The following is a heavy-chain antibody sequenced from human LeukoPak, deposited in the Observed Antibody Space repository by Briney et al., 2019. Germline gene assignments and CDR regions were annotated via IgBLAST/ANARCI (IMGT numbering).Heavy chain of an antibody. CDR2: VYYSGNT. V-gene: IGHV4-59*01. CDR3: ARDTRDAFDI. CDR1: GGSISGFY. Sequence: PSETLSLTCTVSGGSISGFYWNRIRQPPGKGLEWIGYVYYSGNTNYNPSLKSRVTISLDTSKNQFSLKLRSVTAADTAVYYCARDTRDAFDIWGQGTMVTVSS. J-gene: IGHJ3*02.